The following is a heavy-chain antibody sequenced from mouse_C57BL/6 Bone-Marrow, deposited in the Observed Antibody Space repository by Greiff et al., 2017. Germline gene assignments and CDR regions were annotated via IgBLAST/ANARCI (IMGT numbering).Heavy chain of an antibody. V-gene: IGHV14-4*01. Sequence: VQLQQSGAELVRPGASVKLSCPASGFNIKDDYMHWVKQRPEQGLEWIGWMDPENGDTEYASKFPGQATITADTSSNTAYLQLSSLTSEDTAVYYCSLYYDYAWFAYWGQGTLVTVSA. J-gene: IGHJ3*01. CDR1: GFNIKDDY. CDR3: SLYYDYAWFAY. D-gene: IGHD2-4*01. CDR2: MDPENGDT.